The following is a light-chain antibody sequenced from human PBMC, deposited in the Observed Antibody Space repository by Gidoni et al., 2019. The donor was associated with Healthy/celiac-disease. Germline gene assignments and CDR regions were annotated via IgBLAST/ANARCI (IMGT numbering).Light chain of an antibody. CDR3: SSYTSSSTS. J-gene: IGLJ1*01. Sequence: QSALTQPASESGSPGQSMTISCTGTSSDVGGYNYVSWYQQHPGKAPKLMIYDVSNRPSGVSNRFSGSKSGNTASLTISGLQAEDEADYYCSSYTSSSTSFGTGTKVTVL. CDR2: DVS. CDR1: SSDVGGYNY. V-gene: IGLV2-14*03.